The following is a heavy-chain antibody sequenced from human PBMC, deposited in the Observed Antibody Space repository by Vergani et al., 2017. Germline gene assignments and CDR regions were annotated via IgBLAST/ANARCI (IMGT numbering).Heavy chain of an antibody. D-gene: IGHD6-13*01. V-gene: IGHV1-69*04. J-gene: IGHJ4*02. CDR1: GGTFSSYA. CDR3: ARGHSSSWYPDY. Sequence: QVQLVQSGAEVKKPGSSVKVSCKASGGTFSSYAISWVRQAPGQGLEWMGRIIPILGIANYAQKFQGRVTITADKSTSTAYMELSSLRSEDTAVYYCARGHSSSWYPDYWGQGTLVTVSS. CDR2: IIPILGIA.